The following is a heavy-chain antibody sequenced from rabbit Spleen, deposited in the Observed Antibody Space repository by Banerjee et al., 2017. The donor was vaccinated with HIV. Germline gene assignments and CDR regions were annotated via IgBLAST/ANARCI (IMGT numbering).Heavy chain of an antibody. J-gene: IGHJ4*01. CDR3: ARDSGSGHYIDVLFNL. CDR2: IVTGSGTS. Sequence: QEQLVESGGGLVQPEGSLTLTSTGSGFSFSSSYYMCWVRQAPGKGLEWIGCIVTGSGTSYYASWAKGRFTISKTSNTVDLKMTSLTAADTATYFCARDSGSGHYIDVLFNLWGPGTLVTVS. V-gene: IGHV1S45*01. D-gene: IGHD1-1*01. CDR1: GFSFSSSYY.